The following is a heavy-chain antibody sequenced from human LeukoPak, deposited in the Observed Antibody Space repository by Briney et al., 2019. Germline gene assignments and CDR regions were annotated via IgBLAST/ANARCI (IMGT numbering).Heavy chain of an antibody. CDR2: ISSSSSTI. D-gene: IGHD3/OR15-3a*01. CDR3: ARGTGNYYGY. J-gene: IGHJ4*02. CDR1: GFTFSDYY. V-gene: IGHV3-11*04. Sequence: GGSLRLSCAASGFTFSDYYMNWIRQAPGKGLEWVSYISSSSSTIYYADSVKGRFTISRDNAKNSLYLQMNSLRAEDTAVYYCARGTGNYYGYWGQGTLVTVSS.